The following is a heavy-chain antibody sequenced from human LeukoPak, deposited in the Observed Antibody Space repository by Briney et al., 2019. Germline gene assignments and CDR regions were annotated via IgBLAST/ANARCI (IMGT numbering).Heavy chain of an antibody. CDR3: ASLYNYCFDY. J-gene: IGHJ4*02. CDR2: IHSIGTT. V-gene: IGHV4-31*03. Sequence: SETLSLTCTVSGGSISSVGYYWSWIRQHPGKGLEWIGYIHSIGTTYYNPSLKSRVSISVGTSKNQFSLKLSSVTAADTAVYYCASLYNYCFDYWGQGTLVTVSS. CDR1: GGSISSVGYY. D-gene: IGHD1-1*01.